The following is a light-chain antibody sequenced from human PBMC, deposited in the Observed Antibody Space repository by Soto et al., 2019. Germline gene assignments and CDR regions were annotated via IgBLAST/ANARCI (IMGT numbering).Light chain of an antibody. CDR2: AAS. Sequence: EIVLTQSPGTLSLSPGERVTLSCRASQSVTSIYLAWYQQKPGQAPRLLIYAASSRATGIPDRFSGSGSGTEFTLTISSLQSEDFAVYYCQRQSSWPRTFGQGTKVDIK. V-gene: IGKV3-20*01. J-gene: IGKJ1*01. CDR1: QSVTSIY. CDR3: QRQSSWPRT.